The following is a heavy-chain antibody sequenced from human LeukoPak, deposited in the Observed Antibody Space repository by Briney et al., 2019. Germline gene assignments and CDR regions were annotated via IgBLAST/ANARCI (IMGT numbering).Heavy chain of an antibody. D-gene: IGHD3-3*01. CDR2: IYTSGST. CDR3: ARGGRRNYDFWSSYSIYYMDV. CDR1: GGSISSGSYC. V-gene: IGHV4-61*02. Sequence: SETLSLICTVSGGSISSGSYCWSWIRQPAGKGLEWIGRIYTSGSTNYNPSLKRRDTISVDTAKNQFFLKLSSVTAADTAVYYCARGGRRNYDFWSSYSIYYMDVWGKGTTVTVSS. J-gene: IGHJ6*03.